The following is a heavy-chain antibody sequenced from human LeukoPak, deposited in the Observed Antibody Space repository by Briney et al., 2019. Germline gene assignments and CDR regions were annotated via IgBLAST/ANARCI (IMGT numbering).Heavy chain of an antibody. V-gene: IGHV4-31*03. CDR3: AKDSILYDYGDQSGDY. CDR2: IYYSGST. Sequence: PSQTLSLTCTVSGGSISSGGYYWSWIRQHPGKGLEWIGYIYYSGSTYYNPSLKSRVTISVDTSKNQFSLKLSSVTAADTAVYYCAKDSILYDYGDQSGDYWGQGTLVTVSS. J-gene: IGHJ4*02. CDR1: GGSISSGGYY. D-gene: IGHD4-17*01.